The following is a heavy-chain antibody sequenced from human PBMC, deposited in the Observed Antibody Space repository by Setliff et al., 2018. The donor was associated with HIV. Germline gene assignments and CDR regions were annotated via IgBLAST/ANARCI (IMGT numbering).Heavy chain of an antibody. Sequence: SETLSLTCTVSSASVSNTSYYWAWIRQPPQRGLEWVGSIHLGGSTYYSPSLKRRVTISMDTSRNQFSLRLKSVTAADTAIYYCARGISTNAYWHGAPYNWFDPWGQGILVTVSS. V-gene: IGHV4-39*07. D-gene: IGHD3-16*01. CDR1: SASVSNTSYY. CDR2: IHLGGST. CDR3: ARGISTNAYWHGAPYNWFDP. J-gene: IGHJ5*02.